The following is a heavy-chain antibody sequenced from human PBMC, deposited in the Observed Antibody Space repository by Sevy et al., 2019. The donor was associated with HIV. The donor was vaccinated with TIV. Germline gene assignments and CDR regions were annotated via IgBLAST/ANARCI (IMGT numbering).Heavy chain of an antibody. D-gene: IGHD3-3*01. V-gene: IGHV3-74*01. J-gene: IGHJ6*02. CDR3: ARGQLLQFLEWPSYGLDV. Sequence: GGSLGLSCAVSGFTFSSHWMFWVRQAPGKGLVWVSHINSHGTITNYADSVKGRFAISRDNTKNTIYLQMNSLRAEDTAVYYCARGQLLQFLEWPSYGLDVWGQRTTVTVSS. CDR2: INSHGTIT. CDR1: GFTFSSHW.